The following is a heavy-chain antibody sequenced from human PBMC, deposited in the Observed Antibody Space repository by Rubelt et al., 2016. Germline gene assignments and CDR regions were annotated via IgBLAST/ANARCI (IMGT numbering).Heavy chain of an antibody. CDR1: GFTVSSNY. V-gene: IGHV3-66*03. J-gene: IGHJ4*02. Sequence: EVQLVESGGGLIQPGGSLRLSCAASGFTVSSNYMSWVLQAPGKGLEWVSVIYSGGSTYYADSVMGRFTISRVNSTNTLYLQMNSLRAEDTAVYYCARISSSWYHGPGDYWGQGTLVTVSS. D-gene: IGHD6-13*01. CDR3: ARISSSWYHGPGDY. CDR2: IYSGGST.